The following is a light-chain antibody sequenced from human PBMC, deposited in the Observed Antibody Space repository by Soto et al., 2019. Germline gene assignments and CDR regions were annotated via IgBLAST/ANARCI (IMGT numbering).Light chain of an antibody. CDR3: QQYNKWPLS. V-gene: IGKV3-15*01. CDR1: QTVYSN. CDR2: VAS. J-gene: IGKJ4*01. Sequence: EIVMTQSPATLSVSPGERATLSCRASQTVYSNLAWYQQKPGKAPRLLIYVASTRATGIPARFSASGFGTEFTVSFSSLQSGDFAGYFCQQYNKWPLSFGGGTKVEIK.